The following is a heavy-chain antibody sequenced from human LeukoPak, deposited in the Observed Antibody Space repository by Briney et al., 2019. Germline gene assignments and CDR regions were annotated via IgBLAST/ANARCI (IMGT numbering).Heavy chain of an antibody. J-gene: IGHJ6*03. CDR3: ARESRVVVPAASWSSDYYYMDV. CDR1: GGSMSSFY. CDR2: IYYSGST. V-gene: IGHV4-59*12. D-gene: IGHD2-2*01. Sequence: PSETLSLTCTVSGGSMSSFYWTWIRQPPGKGLEWIAYIYYSGSTNYNPSLKSRVTMSVDTSKNQFSLKLSSVTAADTAVYYCARESRVVVPAASWSSDYYYMDVWGKGTTVTVSS.